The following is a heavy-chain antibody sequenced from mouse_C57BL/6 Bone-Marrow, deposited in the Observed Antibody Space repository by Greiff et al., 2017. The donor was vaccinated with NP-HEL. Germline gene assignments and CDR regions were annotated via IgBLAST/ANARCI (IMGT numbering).Heavy chain of an antibody. CDR1: GFNIKDSY. J-gene: IGHJ3*01. CDR3: ARDNYGSSGFAY. CDR2: IDPADGET. V-gene: IGHV14-2*01. Sequence: VQLQPSGAELVKPGASVKLSCKASGFNIKDSYMHWVKQRTGQGLEWIGGIDPADGETKYDPKFQGKATITADTSSNTAYLQRSSLTSEDTAVYYCARDNYGSSGFAYWGQGTLVTVSA. D-gene: IGHD1-1*01.